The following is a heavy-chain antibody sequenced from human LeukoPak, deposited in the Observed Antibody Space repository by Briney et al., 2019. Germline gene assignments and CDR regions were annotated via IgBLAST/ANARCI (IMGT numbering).Heavy chain of an antibody. CDR2: IRYDGSNK. V-gene: IGHV3-30*02. J-gene: IGHJ4*02. D-gene: IGHD3-22*01. CDR1: GFTFSSYG. CDR3: ARDRYYDSSGYPTI. Sequence: GGSLRLSCAASGFTFSSYGMHWVRQAPGKGLEWVAFIRYDGSNKYYADSVKGRFTISRDNSKNTLYLQMNSLRAEDTAVYYCARDRYYDSSGYPTIWGQGTLVTVSS.